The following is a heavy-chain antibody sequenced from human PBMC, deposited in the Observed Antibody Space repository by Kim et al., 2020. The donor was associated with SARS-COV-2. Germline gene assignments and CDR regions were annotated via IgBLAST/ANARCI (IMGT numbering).Heavy chain of an antibody. D-gene: IGHD7-27*01. Sequence: GGSLRLSCAASGFTFDDYAMHWVRQAPGKGLEWVSGISWNSGSIGYADSVKGRFTISRDNAKNSLYLQMNSLRAEDTALYYCAKDGTGVGRLDYWGQGTLVTVSS. V-gene: IGHV3-9*01. CDR2: ISWNSGSI. CDR3: AKDGTGVGRLDY. CDR1: GFTFDDYA. J-gene: IGHJ4*02.